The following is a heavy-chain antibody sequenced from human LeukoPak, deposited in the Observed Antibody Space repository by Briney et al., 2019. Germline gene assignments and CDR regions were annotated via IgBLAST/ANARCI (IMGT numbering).Heavy chain of an antibody. Sequence: PSETLSLTCTASGASISSTDYYWSWIRQPPGKGLEWIGYIYYSGSTYYNPSLKRRLTISLDTSRNQFSLKLSSVTAADTAVYYCARSISGYSSSYLVWGQGTLVTVSS. V-gene: IGHV4-30-4*08. J-gene: IGHJ4*02. CDR3: ARSISGYSSSYLV. CDR2: IYYSGST. CDR1: GASISSTDYY. D-gene: IGHD6-13*01.